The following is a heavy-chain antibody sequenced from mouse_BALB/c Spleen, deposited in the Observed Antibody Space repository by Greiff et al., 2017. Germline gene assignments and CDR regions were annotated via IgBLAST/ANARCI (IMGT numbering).Heavy chain of an antibody. J-gene: IGHJ2*01. Sequence: QVQLKQSGPELVKPGASVKISCKASGYSFTSYYIHWVKQRPGQGLEWIGWIFPGSGNTKYNEKFKGKATLTEDTSSSTAYMQLSSLTSEDSAVYFCERSIGYYFDYWGQGTTLTVSS. CDR2: IFPGSGNT. CDR3: ERSIGYYFDY. V-gene: IGHV1-66*01. CDR1: GYSFTSYY.